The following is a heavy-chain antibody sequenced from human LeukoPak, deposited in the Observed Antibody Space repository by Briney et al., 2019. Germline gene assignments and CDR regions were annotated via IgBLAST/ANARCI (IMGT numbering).Heavy chain of an antibody. V-gene: IGHV3-53*01. CDR2: IYSGATT. CDR3: ARVGDHFHWNLDL. J-gene: IGHJ2*01. Sequence: GGSLRLSCAASGFTVSTKYMNWVRQAPGKGLEWVSIIYSGATTYYADSVKGRFTISRDTSKNTVSLQMNSLRAEDTAVYFCARVGDHFHWNLDLWGRGTLATVSS. D-gene: IGHD3-3*02. CDR1: GFTVSTKY.